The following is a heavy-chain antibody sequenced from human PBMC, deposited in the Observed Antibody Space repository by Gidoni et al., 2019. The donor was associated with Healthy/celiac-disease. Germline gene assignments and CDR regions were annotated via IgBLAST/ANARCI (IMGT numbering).Heavy chain of an antibody. CDR3: ARWGNGLDY. D-gene: IGHD3-16*01. V-gene: IGHV4-34*01. Sequence: QVQLQQWGAGLLKPSETLSLPCAVYGGAFSGYYWSWIRQPPGKGLGWIGEINHSGSTNYNPSLKSRVTISVDTSKNQFSLKLSSVTAADTAVYYCARWGNGLDYWGQGTLVTVSS. CDR2: INHSGST. J-gene: IGHJ4*02. CDR1: GGAFSGYY.